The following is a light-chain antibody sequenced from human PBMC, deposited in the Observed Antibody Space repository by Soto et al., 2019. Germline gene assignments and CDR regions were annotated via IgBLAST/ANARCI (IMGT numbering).Light chain of an antibody. J-gene: IGLJ1*01. CDR1: SSDVGVYKF. CDR2: EVS. V-gene: IGLV2-14*01. Sequence: QPVLTQPASVSGSPGQSITISCTGTSSDVGVYKFVSWYQQHPGKAPKLIIYEVSNRPSGFSSRFSGSKSGNTASLTISGLQAEDEADYYCGSYTGSIYVFGTGTKVTVL. CDR3: GSYTGSIYV.